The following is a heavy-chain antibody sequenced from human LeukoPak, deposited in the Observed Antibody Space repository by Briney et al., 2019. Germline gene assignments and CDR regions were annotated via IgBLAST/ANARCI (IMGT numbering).Heavy chain of an antibody. Sequence: PGTSLRLSCAASGISFSSHGMHWVRQAPGKGLEWVAVIWYDGSNKYYADSVKGRFTISRDNSKNTLYLQMNSLRAEDTAVYYCARGEYSSSSGFDYWGQGTLVTVSS. V-gene: IGHV3-33*01. CDR3: ARGEYSSSSGFDY. CDR2: IWYDGSNK. D-gene: IGHD6-6*01. J-gene: IGHJ4*02. CDR1: GISFSSHG.